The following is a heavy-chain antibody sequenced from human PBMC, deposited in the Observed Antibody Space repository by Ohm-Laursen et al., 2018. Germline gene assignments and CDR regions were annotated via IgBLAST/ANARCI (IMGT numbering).Heavy chain of an antibody. CDR3: ARDYGDYLE. CDR2: IYYSGST. CDR1: GGSIRNYY. V-gene: IGHV4-59*01. D-gene: IGHD4-17*01. J-gene: IGHJ4*02. Sequence: TLSLTCAISGGSIRNYYWTWIRQPPGKGLEWIGYIYYSGSTNYNPSLKSRVTISVDTSKNQFSLKLSSVTAADTAVYYCARDYGDYLEWGQGTLVTVSS.